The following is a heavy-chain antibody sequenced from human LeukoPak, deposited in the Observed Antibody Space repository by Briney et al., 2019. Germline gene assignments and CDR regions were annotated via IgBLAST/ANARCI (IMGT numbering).Heavy chain of an antibody. CDR3: ARDQGLSSYYYYMDV. V-gene: IGHV3-20*04. CDR1: GFTFDDYG. CDR2: INWNGGST. Sequence: GGSLRLSCAASGFTFDDYGMSWVRQAPGKGLEWVSGINWNGGSTGYAGSVKGRFTISRDNAKNSLYLQMNSLRAEDTALYYCARDQGLSSYYYYMDVWGKGTTVTVSS. J-gene: IGHJ6*03. D-gene: IGHD3/OR15-3a*01.